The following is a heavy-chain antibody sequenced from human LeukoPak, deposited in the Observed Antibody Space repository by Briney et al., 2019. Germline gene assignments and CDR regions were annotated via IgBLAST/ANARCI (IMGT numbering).Heavy chain of an antibody. Sequence: GESLKISCRGSGYSFFAYCIAWVRQMPGKGLEYMGIIYPDDSRARYSPSFQGQVAISVDMSISTAYLQWSSLKASDTAIYFCARFSGPTFAHNRFDPWGQGTLVTVSS. D-gene: IGHD2/OR15-2a*01. CDR2: IYPDDSRA. J-gene: IGHJ5*02. CDR1: GYSFFAYC. CDR3: ARFSGPTFAHNRFDP. V-gene: IGHV5-51*01.